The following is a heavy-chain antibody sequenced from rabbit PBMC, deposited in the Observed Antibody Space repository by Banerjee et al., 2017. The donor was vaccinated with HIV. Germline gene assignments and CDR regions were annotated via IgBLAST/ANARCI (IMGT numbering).Heavy chain of an antibody. Sequence: QSLEESGGDLVKPGASLTLTCTASGFSFSSGYYMCWVRQAPGKGLEWIACIGAGSGGNTYYANWAKGRFTISKTSSTTVTLQMTSLTAADTATYFCARGLVAGVLDLWGPGTLVTVS. D-gene: IGHD3-3*01. J-gene: IGHJ4*01. CDR3: ARGLVAGVLDL. CDR2: IGAGSGGNT. V-gene: IGHV1S40*01. CDR1: GFSFSSGYY.